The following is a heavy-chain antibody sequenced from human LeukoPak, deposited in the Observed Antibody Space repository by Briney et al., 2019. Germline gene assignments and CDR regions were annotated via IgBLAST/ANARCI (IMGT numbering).Heavy chain of an antibody. CDR3: ARTNYCSSTSCYPDY. CDR2: MDPNSGNT. D-gene: IGHD2-2*01. Sequence: ASVKVSCKASGYTFTSYDINWVRQATGQGLGWMGWMDPNSGNTGYAQKFQGRVTMTRNTSISTAYMELSSLRSEDTAVYYCARTNYCSSTSCYPDYWGQGTLVNVSS. CDR1: GYTFTSYD. V-gene: IGHV1-8*01. J-gene: IGHJ4*02.